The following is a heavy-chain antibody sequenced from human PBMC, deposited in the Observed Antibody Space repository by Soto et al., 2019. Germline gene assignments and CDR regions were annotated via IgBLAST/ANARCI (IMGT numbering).Heavy chain of an antibody. Sequence: ASVKVSCKASGYTFASYGISWVRQAPGRGLEWMGWISAYNGNTNYAQKLQGRVTMTTDTSTSTAYMELRSLRSDDTAVYYCARDGEYSSSSHEGSIFDYWAQGTLVTVSS. CDR2: ISAYNGNT. J-gene: IGHJ4*02. CDR3: ARDGEYSSSSHEGSIFDY. CDR1: GYTFASYG. D-gene: IGHD6-6*01. V-gene: IGHV1-18*01.